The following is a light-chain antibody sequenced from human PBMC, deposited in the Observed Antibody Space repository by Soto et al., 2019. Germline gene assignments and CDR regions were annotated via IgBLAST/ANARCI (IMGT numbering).Light chain of an antibody. J-gene: IGKJ2*01. CDR3: QQYDRPPYS. CDR2: GAS. CDR1: QSVSRNN. Sequence: EIVVTQSPGTLSLSPGERGTLSCRASQSVSRNNLAWYQQRPGQPPRLFIYGASSRAPGLPDRFSGSGSGTDFTLTISRLEPEDSAVYFCQQYDRPPYSFGQGTKLEIK. V-gene: IGKV3-20*01.